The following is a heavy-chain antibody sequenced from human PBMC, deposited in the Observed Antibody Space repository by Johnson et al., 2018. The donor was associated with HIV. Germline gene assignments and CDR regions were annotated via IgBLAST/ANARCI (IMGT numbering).Heavy chain of an antibody. CDR2: IYSGGST. D-gene: IGHD3-10*01. V-gene: IGHV3-NL1*01. CDR3: AKTRMGGILDAFDL. J-gene: IGHJ3*01. CDR1: GFTFSSYA. Sequence: QVQLVESGGGVVQPGRSLRLSCAASGFTFSSYAMHWVRQAPGKGLEWVSVIYSGGSTYYADSVKGRFTISRDNSKNTLYLQMNSLRAEDTAVFYCAKTRMGGILDAFDLWGQGTMVIVS.